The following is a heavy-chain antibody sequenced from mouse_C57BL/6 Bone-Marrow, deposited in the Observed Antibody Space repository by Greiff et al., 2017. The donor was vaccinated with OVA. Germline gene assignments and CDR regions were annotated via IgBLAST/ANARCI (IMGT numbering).Heavy chain of an antibody. Sequence: VQLVESGPELVKPGASVKISCKASGYSFTSYYIHWVKQRPGQGLEWIGWIYPGSGNTKYNEKFKGKATLTADTSSSTAYMQLSSLTSEDSAVYYCARNPYYGSSFFDYWGQGTTLTVSS. CDR1: GYSFTSYY. J-gene: IGHJ2*01. D-gene: IGHD1-1*01. V-gene: IGHV1-66*01. CDR3: ARNPYYGSSFFDY. CDR2: IYPGSGNT.